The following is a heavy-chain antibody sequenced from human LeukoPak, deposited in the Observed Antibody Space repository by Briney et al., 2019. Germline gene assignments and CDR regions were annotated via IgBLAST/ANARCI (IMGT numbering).Heavy chain of an antibody. Sequence: PGGSLRLSCAASGCTFSSYSMNWVRQAPGRGLEGVSSISSSSSYIYYADSVKGRFTISRDNAKNSLYLQMNSLRAEDTAVYYCARAPSGWELPDYWGQGTLVTVSS. CDR1: GCTFSSYS. CDR3: ARAPSGWELPDY. D-gene: IGHD1-26*01. CDR2: ISSSSSYI. V-gene: IGHV3-21*01. J-gene: IGHJ4*02.